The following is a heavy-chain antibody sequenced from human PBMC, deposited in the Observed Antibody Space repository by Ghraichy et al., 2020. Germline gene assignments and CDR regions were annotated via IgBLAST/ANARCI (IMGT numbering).Heavy chain of an antibody. J-gene: IGHJ6*02. V-gene: IGHV3-7*01. CDR2: IKQDGSEK. D-gene: IGHD1-26*01. Sequence: GASLNISCAASGFTFSNYYMSWVRQAPGKGLEWVANIKQDGSEKYYVDSVKGRFTISRDNAKNSLYLQMNSLRAEDTAVYYCARRPGGGMDVWGQGTTVTVSS. CDR3: ARRPGGGMDV. CDR1: GFTFSNYY.